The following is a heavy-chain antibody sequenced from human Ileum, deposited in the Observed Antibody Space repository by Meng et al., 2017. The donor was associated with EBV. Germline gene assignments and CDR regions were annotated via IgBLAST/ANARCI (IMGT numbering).Heavy chain of an antibody. CDR1: GGSISSSSYY. Sequence: QLNLQESGPGLVNPSETLALTCTVLGGSISSSSYYWAWIRQPPGEGLEWIGSVVYSGTTYYTSSLKSRVSISVDTSKNQFSLKLSSVTAADTAVYYCARHHHSPTFDYWGQGTLVTVSS. V-gene: IGHV4-39*01. CDR3: ARHHHSPTFDY. CDR2: VVYSGTT. J-gene: IGHJ4*02. D-gene: IGHD1-14*01.